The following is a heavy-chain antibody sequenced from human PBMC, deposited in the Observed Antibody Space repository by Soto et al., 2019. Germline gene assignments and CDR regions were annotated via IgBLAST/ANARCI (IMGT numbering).Heavy chain of an antibody. CDR2: IYGGNNT. CDR1: GFTVSSNY. V-gene: IGHV3-66*01. J-gene: IGHJ6*03. D-gene: IGHD3-3*01. CDR3: ARDPRPSYDFWSGSLGNFYYYMDV. Sequence: GGSLRLSCAASGFTVSSNYMNWVRQAPGEGLEWVSVIYGGNNTHHADSVKGRFTIARDISKNTLYLQMNSLRVEDTAVYYCARDPRPSYDFWSGSLGNFYYYMDVWGKGTTVTVSS.